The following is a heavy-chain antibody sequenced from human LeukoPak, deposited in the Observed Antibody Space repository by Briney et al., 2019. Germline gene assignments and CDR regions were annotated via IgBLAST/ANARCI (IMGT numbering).Heavy chain of an antibody. CDR2: INHSGST. CDR3: ARHSPYYYDSSGYSN. CDR1: GGSFSGYY. Sequence: NPSETLSLTCAVYGGSFSGYYWSWIRQPPAKGLEWIGEINHSGSTNYNPSLKSRVTISVDTSKNQFSLKLSSVTAADTAVYYCARHSPYYYDSSGYSNWGQGTLVTVSS. V-gene: IGHV4-34*01. J-gene: IGHJ4*02. D-gene: IGHD3-22*01.